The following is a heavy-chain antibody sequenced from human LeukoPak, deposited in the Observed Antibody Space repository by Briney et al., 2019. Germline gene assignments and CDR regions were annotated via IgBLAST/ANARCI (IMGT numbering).Heavy chain of an antibody. CDR1: GFTFSSYA. Sequence: GGSLRLSCAAPGFTFSSYAMSWVRQAPGKGLEWVSAISVSGGSTYSADSVKGRFTISRDNSKNTLFLQMNSLRAEDTAVYYCAKVFSTATTGREGFYSDYWGQGTLVTVSP. J-gene: IGHJ4*02. CDR2: ISVSGGST. D-gene: IGHD4-11*01. CDR3: AKVFSTATTGREGFYSDY. V-gene: IGHV3-23*01.